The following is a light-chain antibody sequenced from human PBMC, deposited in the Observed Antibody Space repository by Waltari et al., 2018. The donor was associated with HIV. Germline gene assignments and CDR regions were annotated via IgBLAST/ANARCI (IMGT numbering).Light chain of an antibody. Sequence: EIVLTQSPGTLSLSPGERATLSCRASQSVTSNSLAWFQQKPGQAPSLLIYGASSRSTGTPDGFSAGGSGTDFTLTISGLEPEDFAVYFCHQYGSSPWTFGQGAKVEIK. CDR1: QSVTSNS. V-gene: IGKV3-20*01. CDR2: GAS. J-gene: IGKJ1*01. CDR3: HQYGSSPWT.